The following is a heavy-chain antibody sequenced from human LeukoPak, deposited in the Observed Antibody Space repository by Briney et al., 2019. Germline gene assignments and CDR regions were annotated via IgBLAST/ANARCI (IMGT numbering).Heavy chain of an antibody. J-gene: IGHJ1*01. Sequence: ASVKVSCKASGYTFTGYYMHWVRQAPGQGLEWMGRINPNSGGTNYAQKFQGGVTMSRDTSISTAYMELTRLRSDDTAVYYCAAGGSSSSSDEFFQHWGQGTLVTVSS. CDR2: INPNSGGT. CDR3: AAGGSSSSSDEFFQH. CDR1: GYTFTGYY. D-gene: IGHD6-6*01. V-gene: IGHV1-2*06.